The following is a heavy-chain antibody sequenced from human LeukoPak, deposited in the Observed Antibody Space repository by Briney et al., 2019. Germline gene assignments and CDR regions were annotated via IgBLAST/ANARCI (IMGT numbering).Heavy chain of an antibody. D-gene: IGHD3-10*01. J-gene: IGHJ6*02. Sequence: GESLKISCKGSGYSFVNYWIAWVRQMPGQGLEWMGIIYPGDSDTTYNPSFQGQVTISADKSTNTAYLQWNSLRASDTAMYYCARLRYGSGYYYGMDVWGQGTTVTVSS. CDR1: GYSFVNYW. V-gene: IGHV5-51*01. CDR3: ARLRYGSGYYYGMDV. CDR2: IYPGDSDT.